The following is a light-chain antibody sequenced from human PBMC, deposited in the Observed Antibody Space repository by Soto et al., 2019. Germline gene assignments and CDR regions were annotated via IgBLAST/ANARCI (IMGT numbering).Light chain of an antibody. Sequence: QSVLTQPASVSGAPGQSITISCTGTSSDVGAYNYVSWYQQYPGKAPKLIIFDVSNRPSGVPNRLSGSKSGNTASLAISGLQAEDEDDYYCLSYTSSDTYVFGTGTKVPVL. CDR3: LSYTSSDTYV. CDR2: DVS. V-gene: IGLV2-14*03. CDR1: SSDVGAYNY. J-gene: IGLJ1*01.